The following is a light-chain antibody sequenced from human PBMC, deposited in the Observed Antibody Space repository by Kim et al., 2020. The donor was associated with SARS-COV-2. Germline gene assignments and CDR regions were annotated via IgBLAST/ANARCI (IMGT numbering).Light chain of an antibody. J-gene: IGLJ3*02. CDR1: NLGSKS. Sequence: SYELTQPPSVSVAPGKTARLTCGGDNLGSKSVHWYQQKPGQAPVLFIYYDGDRASGIRERFSASTSGNTATLTIRRVEAGDEVDYYCQVWDGNSDHPVFGGGTKVTVL. CDR2: YDG. CDR3: QVWDGNSDHPV. V-gene: IGLV3-21*04.